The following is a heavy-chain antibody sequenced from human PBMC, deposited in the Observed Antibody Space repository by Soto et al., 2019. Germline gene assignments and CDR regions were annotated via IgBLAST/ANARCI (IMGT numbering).Heavy chain of an antibody. CDR1: GYSFTSDW. CDR3: ARRGSSSQSYYYYGMDV. CDR2: IYPGDSDT. D-gene: IGHD6-13*01. V-gene: IGHV5-51*01. J-gene: IGHJ6*02. Sequence: PGEALNVSCKGSGYSFTSDWIGWLRQMPGKGLEWMGIIYPGDSDTRYSPSFQGQVTISADKSISTAYLQWSSLKASDTAMYYCARRGSSSQSYYYYGMDVWGQGTTVTVSS.